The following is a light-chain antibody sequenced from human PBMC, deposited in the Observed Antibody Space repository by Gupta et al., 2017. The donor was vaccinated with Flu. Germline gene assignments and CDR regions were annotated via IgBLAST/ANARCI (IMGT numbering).Light chain of an antibody. V-gene: IGKV1-5*03. J-gene: IGKJ1*01. CDR2: KAS. CDR3: QQYNTYLRT. Sequence: DIQMTQSPSTLSASVGDRVTITCRASQSITSWLAWYQQKPGNAPKLLIYKASSLESGVPSRFSGRGSGTDFTLTISGLQPDDFATYYCQQYNTYLRTFGQGTKVEIK. CDR1: QSITSW.